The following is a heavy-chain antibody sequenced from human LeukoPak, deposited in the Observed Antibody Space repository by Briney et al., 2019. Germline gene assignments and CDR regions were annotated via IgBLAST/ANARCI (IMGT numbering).Heavy chain of an antibody. D-gene: IGHD6-19*01. CDR1: GGSISSSSYY. CDR3: ARVGIHSSGWYGRSYFDY. J-gene: IGHJ4*02. CDR2: IYYSGST. Sequence: PSETLSLTCTVSGGSISSSSYYWGWIRQPPGKGLEWIGSIYYSGSTYYNPSLKSRVTISVDTSKNQFSLKLSSVTAADTAVYYCARVGIHSSGWYGRSYFDYWGQGTLVTVSS. V-gene: IGHV4-39*07.